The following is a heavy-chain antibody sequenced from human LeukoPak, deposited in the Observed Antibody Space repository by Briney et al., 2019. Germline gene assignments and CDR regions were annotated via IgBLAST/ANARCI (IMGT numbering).Heavy chain of an antibody. V-gene: IGHV4-34*01. J-gene: IGHJ5*02. CDR3: ARGSGSYTGAADH. CDR2: MNHRGNS. Sequence: SETLSLICAVHGLFFTGYYWSWLRQPPGQGLEWIGEMNHRGNSYFNPSFKSRVSISLDTSRKQFSLNLTSVTAADTAFYFCARGSGSYTGAADHWGQGTLVTVSS. D-gene: IGHD6-19*01. CDR1: GLFFTGYY.